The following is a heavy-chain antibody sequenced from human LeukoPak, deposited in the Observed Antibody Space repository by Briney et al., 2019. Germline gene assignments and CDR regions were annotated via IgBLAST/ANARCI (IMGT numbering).Heavy chain of an antibody. CDR1: GYSISSGYY. CDR3: ARNIVVVVAATPAGYFDY. V-gene: IGHV4-38-2*02. CDR2: IYHSGST. J-gene: IGHJ4*02. Sequence: SETLSLTCTVSGYSISSGYYWGWIRQPPGKGLEWIGSIYHSGSTYYNPSLKSRVTISVDTSKNQFSLKLSSVTAADTAVYYCARNIVVVVAATPAGYFDYWGQGTLVTVSS. D-gene: IGHD2-15*01.